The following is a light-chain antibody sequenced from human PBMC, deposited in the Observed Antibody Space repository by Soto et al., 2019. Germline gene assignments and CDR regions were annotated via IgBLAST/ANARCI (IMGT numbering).Light chain of an antibody. CDR1: QSISSY. J-gene: IGKJ1*01. Sequence: DIQMTQSPSSLSASVVDRVTITCRASQSISSYLNWYQQKPGKAPKLLIYAASSLQIGVPSRFSGSGSGADFTLTISSLQPEDFATYYCQQNYSTPWTFGQGTKVEIK. V-gene: IGKV1-39*01. CDR2: AAS. CDR3: QQNYSTPWT.